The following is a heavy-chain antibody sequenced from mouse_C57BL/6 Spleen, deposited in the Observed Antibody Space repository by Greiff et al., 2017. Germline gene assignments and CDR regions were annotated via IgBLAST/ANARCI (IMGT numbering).Heavy chain of an antibody. Sequence: VQLQQSGAELVKPGASVKLSCTASGFNINDYYMHWVKQRTEQGLEWIGRIDPGGGKTNYAPKFKGKATITADTSSNTAYLQLSSLTSEDTAVYYCGRRAYDDYSWYFDVWGTGTTVTVSS. D-gene: IGHD2-4*01. J-gene: IGHJ1*03. CDR3: GRRAYDDYSWYFDV. CDR2: IDPGGGKT. CDR1: GFNINDYY. V-gene: IGHV14-2*01.